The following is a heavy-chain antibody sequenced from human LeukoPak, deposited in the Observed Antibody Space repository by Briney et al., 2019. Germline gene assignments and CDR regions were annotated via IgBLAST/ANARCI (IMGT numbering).Heavy chain of an antibody. Sequence: GGSLRLSCAASGFTFDDYAMHWVRQAPGKGLEWVSLISGDGGSIYYADSVKGRFTISRDNSKNSLYLQMNSLRTEDTALYYCSLWFGVAFDIWGQGTMVTVSS. CDR3: SLWFGVAFDI. V-gene: IGHV3-43*02. D-gene: IGHD3-10*01. CDR2: ISGDGGSI. CDR1: GFTFDDYA. J-gene: IGHJ3*02.